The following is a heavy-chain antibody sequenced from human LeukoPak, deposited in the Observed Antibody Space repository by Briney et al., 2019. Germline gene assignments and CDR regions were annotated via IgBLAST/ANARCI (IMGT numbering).Heavy chain of an antibody. CDR3: ASALYYYDSSGYSLGY. J-gene: IGHJ4*02. V-gene: IGHV1-69*10. Sequence: SVTVSCTASGGTFSIYAISWVRQPPGQGLEWMGGIIPILGIANYAQKFQGRVTITADKSTSTAYMELSSLRSEDTAVYYCASALYYYDSSGYSLGYWGQGTLVTVSS. CDR2: IIPILGIA. CDR1: GGTFSIYA. D-gene: IGHD3-22*01.